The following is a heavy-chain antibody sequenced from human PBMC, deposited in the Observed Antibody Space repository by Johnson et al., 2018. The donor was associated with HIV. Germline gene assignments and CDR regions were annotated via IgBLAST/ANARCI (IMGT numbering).Heavy chain of an antibody. CDR1: GFTVSSNH. V-gene: IGHV3-66*02. CDR2: IYSGGST. J-gene: IGHJ3*02. D-gene: IGHD1-14*01. Sequence: VQLVESGGGLVQPGGSLRLSCVASGFTVSSNHMTWVRQAPGKGLEWVSVIYSGGSTDYADSLKGRFTISRDNSKNTLYLQMNSLRAEDTAVYYCARGVSPERQAGPDAVDIWGQGTMVTVSA. CDR3: ARGVSPERQAGPDAVDI.